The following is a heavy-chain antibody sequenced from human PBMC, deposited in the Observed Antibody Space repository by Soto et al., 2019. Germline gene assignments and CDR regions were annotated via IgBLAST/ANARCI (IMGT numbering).Heavy chain of an antibody. CDR2: ISSDVNYK. CDR3: ASQKKRGVWLFDV. D-gene: IGHD5-12*01. J-gene: IGHJ4*02. V-gene: IGHV3-30-3*01. CDR1: GFTFSSYA. Sequence: QVQLVESGGGVVQPGRSLRLSCAASGFTFSSYALHWVRQAPGKGLDWVAVISSDVNYKYYADSVKGRFTISRDNSKNTLYLQMNSLRAEDTAVYYCASQKKRGVWLFDVWCQGTLVTVSS.